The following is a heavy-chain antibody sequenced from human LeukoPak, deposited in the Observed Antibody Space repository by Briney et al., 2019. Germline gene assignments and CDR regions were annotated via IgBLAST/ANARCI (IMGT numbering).Heavy chain of an antibody. CDR3: ASITGTTSSWFDP. Sequence: SETLSLTCTVSGGSISSSSYYWGWIRQPPGKGLEWIGSIYYSGSTNYNPSLKSRVTISVDTSKNQFSLKLSSVTAADTAVYYCASITGTTSSWFDPWGQGTLVTVSS. V-gene: IGHV4-39*07. D-gene: IGHD1-7*01. J-gene: IGHJ5*02. CDR1: GGSISSSSYY. CDR2: IYYSGST.